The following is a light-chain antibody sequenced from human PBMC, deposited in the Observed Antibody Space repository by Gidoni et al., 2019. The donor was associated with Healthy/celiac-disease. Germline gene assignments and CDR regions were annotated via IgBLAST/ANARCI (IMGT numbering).Light chain of an antibody. CDR1: SGSIASNY. Sequence: FMLTQPHSVSESPGKTVTISCTGSSGSIASNYVQWYQQRPGSAPTTVIYEDNQRPSGVPDRFSGSIDSSSNSASLTSSGLKTEDEADYYCQSYDSRVVFGGGTKLTVL. CDR3: QSYDSRVV. J-gene: IGLJ2*01. V-gene: IGLV6-57*02. CDR2: EDN.